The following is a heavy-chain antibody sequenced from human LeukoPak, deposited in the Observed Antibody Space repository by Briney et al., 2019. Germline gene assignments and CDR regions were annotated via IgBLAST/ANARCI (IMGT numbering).Heavy chain of an antibody. Sequence: SETLSLTCSFSGYSISSGYYWGWIRQPPGQGLEWIGSIYYSGSTYYNPSLKSRVTISVDTSKNQFSLKLSSVTAADTAVYYCARPVGSGSYYLAPFDYWGQGTLVTVSS. J-gene: IGHJ4*02. CDR2: IYYSGST. CDR3: ARPVGSGSYYLAPFDY. V-gene: IGHV4-38-2*01. D-gene: IGHD3-10*01. CDR1: GYSISSGYY.